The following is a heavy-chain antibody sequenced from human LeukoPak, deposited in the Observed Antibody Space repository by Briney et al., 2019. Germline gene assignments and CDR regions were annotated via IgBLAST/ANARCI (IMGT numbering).Heavy chain of an antibody. V-gene: IGHV4-34*01. CDR2: INHSGST. J-gene: IGHJ6*02. D-gene: IGHD4-17*01. CDR3: ARLRVSVTTFVYYFYGMDV. Sequence: PSETLSLTCAVYGGSFSGYYWSWIRQPPGKGLEWIGEINHSGSTNYNPSLKSRVTISVDTSKNQFSLKPSSVTAADTAVYYCARLRVSVTTFVYYFYGMDVWGQGTTVTVSS. CDR1: GGSFSGYY.